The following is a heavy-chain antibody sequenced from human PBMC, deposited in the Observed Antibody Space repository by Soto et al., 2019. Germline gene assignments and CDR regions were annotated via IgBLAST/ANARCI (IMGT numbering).Heavy chain of an antibody. Sequence: GGSLRLSCAASGFSFSSDSMGWVRQAPGKGLEWVSSISSSGSFMNYADSVKGRFTISRDNAKNSLYLQMSGLKDEDTAVYYCARDTHTGTTLDWADSWGQGTMVTVYS. D-gene: IGHD1-7*01. J-gene: IGHJ4*02. CDR3: ARDTHTGTTLDWADS. V-gene: IGHV3-21*01. CDR1: GFSFSSDS. CDR2: ISSSGSFM.